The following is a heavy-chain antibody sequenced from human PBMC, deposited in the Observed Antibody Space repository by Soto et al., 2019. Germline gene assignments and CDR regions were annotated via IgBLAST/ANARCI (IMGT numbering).Heavy chain of an antibody. CDR3: AKGTVLVQRAFDI. CDR1: GFTFDDYA. CDR2: ISWNSGSI. D-gene: IGHD1-1*01. V-gene: IGHV3-9*01. J-gene: IGHJ3*02. Sequence: GGSLRLSCAASGFTFDDYAMHWVRQAPGKGLEWVSGISWNSGSIGYADSVKGRFTISRDNAKNSLYLQMNSLRAEDTALYYCAKGTVLVQRAFDIWGQGTMVTVSS.